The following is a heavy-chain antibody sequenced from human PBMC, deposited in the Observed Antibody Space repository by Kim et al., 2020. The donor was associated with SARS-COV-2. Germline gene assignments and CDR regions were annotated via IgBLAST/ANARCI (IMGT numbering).Heavy chain of an antibody. Sequence: SETLSLTCTVSGYSISSGYYWGWIRQPPGKELEWIGSFYLSGNTYYNPSLKSRVTISVDTSKNQFSMRLSSVTAADTAVYYCARVDLGGSCFDYWGQGILVTVSP. CDR1: GYSISSGYY. D-gene: IGHD1-26*01. V-gene: IGHV4-38-2*02. J-gene: IGHJ4*02. CDR2: FYLSGNT. CDR3: ARVDLGGSCFDY.